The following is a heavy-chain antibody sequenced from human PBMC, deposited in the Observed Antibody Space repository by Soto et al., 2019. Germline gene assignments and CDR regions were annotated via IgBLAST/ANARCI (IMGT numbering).Heavy chain of an antibody. V-gene: IGHV4-31*03. CDR1: GGSISSGGYY. CDR3: ARSGYSNGERRGWFDP. D-gene: IGHD6-25*01. CDR2: IYYSGST. J-gene: IGHJ5*02. Sequence: QVQLQESGPGLVKPSQTLSLTCTVSGGSISSGGYYWSWIRQHPGKGLEWIGYIYYSGSTYYNPSLKSRLTISGATANNQFSLKLSSVTAADTAVYYCARSGYSNGERRGWFDPWGQGTLVTVSS.